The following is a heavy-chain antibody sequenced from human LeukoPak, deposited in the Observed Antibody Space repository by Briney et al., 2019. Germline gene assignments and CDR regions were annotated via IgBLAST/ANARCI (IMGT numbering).Heavy chain of an antibody. Sequence: SETLSLTCTVSGGSIRSGSYYWSWIRHPAGKGLEWIGRIYISGTTNNNPSLKSRVPISVDTSKNQFSLKLSSVTAADTAVYYCAREGGYDKNFDYWGQGTLVTVSS. D-gene: IGHD5-12*01. CDR1: GGSIRSGSYY. CDR2: IYISGTT. CDR3: AREGGYDKNFDY. J-gene: IGHJ4*02. V-gene: IGHV4-61*02.